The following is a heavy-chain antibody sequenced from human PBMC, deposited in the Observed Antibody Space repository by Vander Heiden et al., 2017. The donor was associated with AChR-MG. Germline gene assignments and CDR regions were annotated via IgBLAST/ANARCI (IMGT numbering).Heavy chain of an antibody. CDR2: ISDSGGST. CDR3: ARSREGYNLLDY. D-gene: IGHD1-1*01. CDR1: GFTFSNYA. V-gene: IGHV3-23*01. J-gene: IGHJ4*02. Sequence: EVQLLESGGGLVQPGGSLRLSCAASGFTFSNYAMTWVRQAPGKGREWVSAISDSGGSTYYADSVQGRFTISRDNSKTMLYLQLNSLRAEDTAVYYCARSREGYNLLDYWGQGTLVTVSS.